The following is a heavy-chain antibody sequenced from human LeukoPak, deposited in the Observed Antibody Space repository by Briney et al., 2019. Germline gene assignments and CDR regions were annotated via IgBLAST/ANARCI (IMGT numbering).Heavy chain of an antibody. CDR2: IYHSGST. CDR3: ARGGYYGSGVFDY. CDR1: GGSISSINW. D-gene: IGHD3-10*01. Sequence: PSETLSLTCAVSGGSISSINWWGWVRQPPGKGLGWIGEIYHSGSTNYNPSLKSRVTISVDKSKNQFSLKLSSVTAADTAVYYCARGGYYGSGVFDYWGQGTLVTVSS. J-gene: IGHJ4*02. V-gene: IGHV4-4*02.